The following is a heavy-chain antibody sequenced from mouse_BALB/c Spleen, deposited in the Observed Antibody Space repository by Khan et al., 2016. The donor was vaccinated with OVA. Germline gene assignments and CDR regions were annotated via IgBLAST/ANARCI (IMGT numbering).Heavy chain of an antibody. CDR2: INPSTDYT. J-gene: IGHJ3*01. Sequence: QVRLQQSGAELAKPGASVKMSCKASGYTFTSYWMHWVKQRPGQGLEWIGYINPSTDYTEYNEKYKDKATLTADKNSSTAYKQQSSLTYDDSTFYCCTNPGNNSAWFTYWGQGTLVTVSA. CDR3: TNPGNNSAWFTY. D-gene: IGHD1-3*01. CDR1: GYTFTSYW. V-gene: IGHV1-7*01.